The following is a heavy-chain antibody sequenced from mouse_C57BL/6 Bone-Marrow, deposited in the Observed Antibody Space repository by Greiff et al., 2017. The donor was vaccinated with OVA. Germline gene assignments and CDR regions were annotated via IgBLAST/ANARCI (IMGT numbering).Heavy chain of an antibody. CDR1: GFTFSDAW. Sequence: EVKVVESGGGLVQPGGSMKLSCAASGFTFSDAWMDWVRQSPEKGLEWVAEIRNKANNHATYYAESVKGRLTISRDDSKSSVYLQMNSLRAEDTGIYYCTRGGSSVAWFAYWGQGTLVTVSA. CDR2: IRNKANNHAT. V-gene: IGHV6-6*01. J-gene: IGHJ3*01. D-gene: IGHD1-1*01. CDR3: TRGGSSVAWFAY.